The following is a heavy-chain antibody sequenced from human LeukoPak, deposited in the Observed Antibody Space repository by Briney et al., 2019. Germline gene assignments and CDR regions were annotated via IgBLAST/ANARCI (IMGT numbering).Heavy chain of an antibody. CDR1: GYTFTGYY. CDR2: INPHSADT. J-gene: IGHJ4*02. Sequence: ASVKASCKASGYTFTGYYIHWVRHAPGQGLEWMGWINPHSADTGYAQKFLGRVTMTRDMSISTIYMELTRLRSTDTALYYCARWDGYSSSPDYWGQGTLVTVSS. CDR3: ARWDGYSSSPDY. V-gene: IGHV1-2*02. D-gene: IGHD6-13*01.